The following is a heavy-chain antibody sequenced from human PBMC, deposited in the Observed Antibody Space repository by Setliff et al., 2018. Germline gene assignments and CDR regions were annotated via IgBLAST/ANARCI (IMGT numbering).Heavy chain of an antibody. D-gene: IGHD1-7*01. CDR2: MPYNEIHR. CDR1: GFTFSNYG. V-gene: IGHV3-30*02. J-gene: IGHJ5*02. Sequence: PGESLKISCSASGFTFSNYGMHWVRQAPGKGLEWVAFMPYNEIHRYFADSVKGRFTISRDTSKNTLYLQMDSLRTEDTAVYYCARDQFRNSGGLYSWGQGTLVTVSS. CDR3: ARDQFRNSGGLYS.